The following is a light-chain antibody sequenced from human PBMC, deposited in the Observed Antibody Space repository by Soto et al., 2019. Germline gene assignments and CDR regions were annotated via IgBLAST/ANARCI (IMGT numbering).Light chain of an antibody. CDR1: QSVNSN. CDR2: GAS. J-gene: IGKJ1*01. CDR3: QQYNSWPRT. V-gene: IGKV3-15*01. Sequence: EIVMTQSPATLSVSPGERATLSCRASQSVNSNLAWYQQKPGQSPRLLIYGASSRATGIPARFSGSGSGTEFTLTITSLQSEDFEGYYCQQYNSWPRTFGQGPKVEIK.